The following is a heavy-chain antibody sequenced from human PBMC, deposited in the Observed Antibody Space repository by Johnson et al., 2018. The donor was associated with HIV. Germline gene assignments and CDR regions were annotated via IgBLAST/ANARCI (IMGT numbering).Heavy chain of an antibody. D-gene: IGHD2-15*01. CDR2: ISYDGSNK. CDR1: GFTFSDYA. J-gene: IGHJ3*02. Sequence: MQLVESGGNVVQPGRSLRLSCAASGFTFSDYAMHWVRQAPGKGLEWVAVISYDGSNKYYPDSVKGRFTISRDNFKNTLYLQMDSLRAEDTAVYFCAREMVAAKDAFDIWGQGTMVTVSS. CDR3: AREMVAAKDAFDI. V-gene: IGHV3-30-3*01.